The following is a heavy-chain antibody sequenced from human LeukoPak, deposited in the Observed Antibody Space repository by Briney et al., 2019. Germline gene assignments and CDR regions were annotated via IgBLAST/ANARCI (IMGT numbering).Heavy chain of an antibody. CDR2: IYYSGIT. D-gene: IGHD6-13*01. CDR1: GGSISSNY. CDR3: ARDRGSGSSWLVDY. Sequence: SETLSLTCTVSGGSISSNYWTWIRQPPGKGLEWIGYIYYSGITNYNPSLKSRVTISVDTSKNQFSLKLSSVTAADTAVYYCARDRGSGSSWLVDYWGQGTLVTVSS. J-gene: IGHJ4*02. V-gene: IGHV4-59*01.